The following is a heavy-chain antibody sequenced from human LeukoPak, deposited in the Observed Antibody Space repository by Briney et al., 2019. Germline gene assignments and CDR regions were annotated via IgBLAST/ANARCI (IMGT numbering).Heavy chain of an antibody. Sequence: PGGSLRLSCAASGFTFSNYWMHWVRQAPGKGLVWVSRVNSDGSSKNYADSVKGRFTISRDNAKNTLYLQMNSLRAEDTAVYYCACGASHRIAAGGDYWGQGTLVTVSS. J-gene: IGHJ4*02. CDR3: ACGASHRIAAGGDY. D-gene: IGHD6-13*01. CDR2: VNSDGSSK. V-gene: IGHV3-74*01. CDR1: GFTFSNYW.